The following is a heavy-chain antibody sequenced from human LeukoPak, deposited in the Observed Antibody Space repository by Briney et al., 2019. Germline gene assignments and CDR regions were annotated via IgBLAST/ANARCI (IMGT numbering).Heavy chain of an antibody. J-gene: IGHJ2*01. CDR1: GGSISSGGYS. CDR3: ARVPVRRLYFDL. Sequence: SETLSLTCAVSGGSISSGGYSWSWIRQSPGKGLEWIGYIYHSGSTYYNPSLKSRVTISVDRSKNQFSLKLSSVTAADTAVYYCARVPVRRLYFDLWGRGTLVTVSS. V-gene: IGHV4-30-2*06. CDR2: IYHSGST.